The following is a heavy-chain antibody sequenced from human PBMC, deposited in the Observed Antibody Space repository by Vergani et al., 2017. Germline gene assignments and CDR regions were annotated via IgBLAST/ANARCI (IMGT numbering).Heavy chain of an antibody. J-gene: IGHJ4*02. V-gene: IGHV3-23*01. D-gene: IGHD6-25*01. CDR3: AKVPYGGYVLGY. CDR1: GFTFSSYA. CDR2: ISGSGGST. Sequence: EVQLLESGGGLVQPGGSLRLSCAASGFTFSSYAMSWVRQAPGKGLEWVSAISGSGGSTYYADAVKGRFTISRDNSKNTLYLQMNSLRAEDTAVYYCAKVPYGGYVLGYWGQGTLVTVSS.